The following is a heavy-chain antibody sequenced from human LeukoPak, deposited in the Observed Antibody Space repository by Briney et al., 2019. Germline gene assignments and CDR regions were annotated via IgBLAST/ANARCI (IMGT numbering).Heavy chain of an antibody. Sequence: GASVKVSCKVSGYTLTELSMHWVRQAPGKGLEWMGGFDPEDGETIYAQKFQGRVTMTEDTSTDTAYMELCSLRSEDTAVYYCATDIVVVPAALFQHWGQGTLVTVSA. D-gene: IGHD2-2*01. J-gene: IGHJ1*01. V-gene: IGHV1-24*01. CDR2: FDPEDGET. CDR3: ATDIVVVPAALFQH. CDR1: GYTLTELS.